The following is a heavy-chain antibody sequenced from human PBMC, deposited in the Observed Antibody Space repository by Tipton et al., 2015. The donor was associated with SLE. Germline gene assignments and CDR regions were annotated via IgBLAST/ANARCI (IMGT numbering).Heavy chain of an antibody. J-gene: IGHJ4*02. CDR2: ISGSGGST. CDR3: AKDRGSTLVRGGGLTDY. D-gene: IGHD3-10*01. V-gene: IGHV3-23*01. Sequence: SLRLSCAASGFTFSSYAMSWVRQAPGKGLEWVSAISGSGGSTYYADSVKGRFTISGDNSKNTLYLQMNSLRAEDTAVYYCAKDRGSTLVRGGGLTDYWGQGTLVTVSS. CDR1: GFTFSSYA.